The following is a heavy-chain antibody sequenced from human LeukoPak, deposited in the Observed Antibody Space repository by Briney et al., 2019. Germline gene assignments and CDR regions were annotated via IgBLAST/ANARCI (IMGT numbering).Heavy chain of an antibody. CDR3: AELGITMIGGV. J-gene: IGHJ6*04. CDR2: ISSSGSTI. V-gene: IGHV3-48*03. D-gene: IGHD3-10*02. Sequence: PGGTLRLSCAASGFTFSSYEMNWVRQAPGKWLEWVSYISSSGSTIYYADSVKGRFTISRDNAKNSPYLQMNSLRAEDTAVYYCAELGITMIGGVWGKGTTVTISS. CDR1: GFTFSSYE.